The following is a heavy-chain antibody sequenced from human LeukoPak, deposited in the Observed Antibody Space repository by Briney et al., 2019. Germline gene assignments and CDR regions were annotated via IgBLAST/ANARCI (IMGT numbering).Heavy chain of an antibody. CDR2: ISGSGGST. CDR1: GFTFSSYA. V-gene: IGHV3-23*01. D-gene: IGHD3-3*01. Sequence: QTGGSLRLSCAASGFTFSSYAMGWVRQAPGKGLEWVSAISGSGGSTYYADSVKGRFTISRDNSKNTLYLQMNSLRAEDTAVYYCAKGPYYDFWSGTIDYWGQGTLVTVSS. CDR3: AKGPYYDFWSGTIDY. J-gene: IGHJ4*02.